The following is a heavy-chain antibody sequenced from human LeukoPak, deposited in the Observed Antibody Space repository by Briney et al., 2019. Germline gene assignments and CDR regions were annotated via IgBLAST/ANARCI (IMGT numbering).Heavy chain of an antibody. J-gene: IGHJ4*02. Sequence: SETLSLTCAVFGGSFSDYYWSWVRQSPGKGLEWIGEINHSGSTNYNWSLKSRVTISVDTSKNQFSLKVTSVTAADTAMYYCARGPCSSTSCYLTYRGQGTLVTVSS. V-gene: IGHV4-34*01. CDR3: ARGPCSSTSCYLTY. CDR1: GGSFSDYY. CDR2: INHSGST. D-gene: IGHD2-2*01.